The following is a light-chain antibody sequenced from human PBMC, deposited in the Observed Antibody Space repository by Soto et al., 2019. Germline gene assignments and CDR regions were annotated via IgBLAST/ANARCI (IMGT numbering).Light chain of an antibody. V-gene: IGKV3-20*01. CDR1: HSVNTR. J-gene: IGKJ4*01. Sequence: MAQSPATLSVSPGERVTLSYRTSHSVNTRVPRYQQKPGQAPRLLTYGASSRAPGIPDRFSGSGSGTDFTLTISRLEPEDFAVYYCQQYGSPFIFGGGTKVDIK. CDR3: QQYGSPFI. CDR2: GAS.